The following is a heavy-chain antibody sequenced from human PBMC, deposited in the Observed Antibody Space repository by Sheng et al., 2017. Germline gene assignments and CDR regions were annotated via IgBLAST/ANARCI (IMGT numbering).Heavy chain of an antibody. V-gene: IGHV1-69*01. CDR1: GGTFSSYA. CDR3: AGEYSNYVPHAFDI. CDR2: IIPIFGTA. Sequence: QVQLVQSVAEVKKPGSSVKVSCKASGGTFSSYAISWVRQAPGQGLEWMGGIIPIFGTANYAQKFQGRVTITADESTSTAYMELSSLRSEDTAVYYCAGEYSNYVPHAFDIWGQGTMVTVSS. D-gene: IGHD4-4*01. J-gene: IGHJ3*02.